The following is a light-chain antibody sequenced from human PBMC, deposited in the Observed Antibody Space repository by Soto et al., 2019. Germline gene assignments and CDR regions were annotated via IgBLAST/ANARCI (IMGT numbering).Light chain of an antibody. J-gene: IGLJ1*01. CDR3: GSYKSGSTYV. V-gene: IGLV2-14*01. CDR1: SSDVGGYNY. CDR2: EVS. Sequence: QSALAQPASVSWSPGQSITISCTVTSSDVGGYNYVSWYQQHPGKAPKLMIYEVSRRPSGVSNRFSGSRSGNTAYLTISGLQAEDEADYYCGSYKSGSTYVFGTGTKVTVL.